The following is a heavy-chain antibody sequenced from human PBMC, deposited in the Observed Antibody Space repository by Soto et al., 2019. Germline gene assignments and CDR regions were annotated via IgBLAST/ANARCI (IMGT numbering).Heavy chain of an antibody. CDR2: IRSKATGGTT. J-gene: IGHJ5*02. Sequence: GWSLRLSCASPGFTVGDYAMGWFPQAPGNGLEWVGHIRSKATGGTTKLAASVKGRFTISRDDSKSIGYLQMNSLKSEDTAVYYCTTVDDSTVWSFWFDPWGQGALVTFSS. CDR1: GFTVGDYA. D-gene: IGHD3-22*01. V-gene: IGHV3-49*03. CDR3: TTVDDSTVWSFWFDP.